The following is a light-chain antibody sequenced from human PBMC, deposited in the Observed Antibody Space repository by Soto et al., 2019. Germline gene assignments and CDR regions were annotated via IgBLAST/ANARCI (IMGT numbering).Light chain of an antibody. J-gene: IGKJ1*01. V-gene: IGKV1-5*01. CDR3: QQYKDYWT. Sequence: DIQMTQSPSSLSASVGDRVTITCRASQSISSYLNWYQQKPGKAPKLLIYDASSLESGVPSRFTGSGSGTEFSLTITSLQPEDFASYYCQQYKDYWTFGQGTKVDIK. CDR2: DAS. CDR1: QSISSY.